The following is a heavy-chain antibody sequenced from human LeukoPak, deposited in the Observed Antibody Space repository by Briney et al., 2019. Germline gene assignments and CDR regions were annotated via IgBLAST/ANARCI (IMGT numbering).Heavy chain of an antibody. CDR2: ISSDGSNK. J-gene: IGHJ3*02. D-gene: IGHD1-1*01. CDR3: ARDAPNWNANRGTLDI. CDR1: GFTFSSYG. V-gene: IGHV3-30*19. Sequence: PGGSLRPSCAASGFTFSSYGMHWVRQAPGKGLEWVAFISSDGSNKYYADSVQGRFTISRDNSKNTLYVEMNYLRAEDTAVFYCARDAPNWNANRGTLDIWGQGTLVTVSS.